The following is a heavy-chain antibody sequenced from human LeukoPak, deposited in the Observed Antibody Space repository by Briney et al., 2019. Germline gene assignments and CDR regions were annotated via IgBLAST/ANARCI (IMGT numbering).Heavy chain of an antibody. CDR3: IKAPIVVLITTSGMDV. J-gene: IGHJ6*02. D-gene: IGHD3-22*01. V-gene: IGHV3-43*02. CDR1: TLTSADFA. CDR2: ISGDGRST. Sequence: GGSLRLSCAASTLTSADFAMHWVRQAPGKGLEWVSLISGDGRSTYYADSVKGRFTISRDNRYNSLYLQMNSLRTKDTALYYCIKAPIVVLITTSGMDVWGQGTTVTVSS.